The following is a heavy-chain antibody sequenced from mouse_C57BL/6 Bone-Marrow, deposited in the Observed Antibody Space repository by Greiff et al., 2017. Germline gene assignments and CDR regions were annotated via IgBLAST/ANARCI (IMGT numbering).Heavy chain of an antibody. D-gene: IGHD1-1*01. CDR2: INPYNGGT. Sequence: VQLQQSGPVLVKPGASVKMSCKASGYTFTDYYMNWVKQSHGKSLEWIGVINPYNGGTSYNQKFKGKATLTVDKSSSTAYMELNSLSSEDSAVYYWADTTVVDAFDYWGQGTTLTVSS. J-gene: IGHJ2*01. CDR1: GYTFTDYY. V-gene: IGHV1-19*01. CDR3: ADTTVVDAFDY.